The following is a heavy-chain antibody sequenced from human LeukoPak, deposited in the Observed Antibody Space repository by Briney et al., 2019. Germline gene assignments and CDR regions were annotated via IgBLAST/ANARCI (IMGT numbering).Heavy chain of an antibody. Sequence: PGGSLRLSCAASGFTFSSYWMSWVRQAPGKGLEYVSAISSNGGSTYYANSVKGRFTISRDNSKNTLYLQMGSLRAEDMAVYYCARELGGNSVGVDDWGQGTLVTVSS. CDR2: ISSNGGST. D-gene: IGHD4-23*01. CDR3: ARELGGNSVGVDD. J-gene: IGHJ4*02. V-gene: IGHV3-64*01. CDR1: GFTFSSYW.